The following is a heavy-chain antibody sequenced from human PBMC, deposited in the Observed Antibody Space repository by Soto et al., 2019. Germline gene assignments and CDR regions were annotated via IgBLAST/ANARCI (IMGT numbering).Heavy chain of an antibody. V-gene: IGHV5-51*01. CDR1: GYRFASYW. D-gene: IGHD3-10*01. CDR2: IYPGDSDT. J-gene: IGHJ6*03. Sequence: PGESLKISCQGSGYRFASYWIGWVRQMPGKGLEWMGIIYPGDSDTRYSPSFQGQVTISADKSISTAYLQWSSLKASDTAMYYCARRQNYYGSASYVDVWGKGTRVTVSS. CDR3: ARRQNYYGSASYVDV.